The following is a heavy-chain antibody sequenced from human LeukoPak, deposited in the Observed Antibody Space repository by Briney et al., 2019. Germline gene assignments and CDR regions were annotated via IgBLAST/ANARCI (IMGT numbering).Heavy chain of an antibody. CDR2: IIPIFGTA. V-gene: IGHV1-69*13. CDR1: GGTFSSYA. J-gene: IGHJ6*02. Sequence: SVKVSCKASGGTFSSYAISWVRQAPGQGLEWMGGIIPIFGTANYAQKFQGRVTITADESTSTAYMELSSLRSEDTAVYYCASYKTTLIQNCYYYGMDVWGQGTTVTVSS. CDR3: ASYKTTLIQNCYYYGMDV. D-gene: IGHD4-11*01.